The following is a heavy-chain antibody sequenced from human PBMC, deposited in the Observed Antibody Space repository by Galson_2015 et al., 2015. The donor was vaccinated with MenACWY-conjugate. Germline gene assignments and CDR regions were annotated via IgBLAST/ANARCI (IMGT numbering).Heavy chain of an antibody. D-gene: IGHD3-3*01. Sequence: SLRLSCAASRFSFSTYAMSWVRQTPGKGLEWVSTIDGSGDTTYYADSVKGRFTISRDNSKNTLYLQMNSLRAEDTALYYCAKDAKGDFAVVPGAAGHWGQGTLVNVSS. CDR2: IDGSGDTT. CDR3: AKDAKGDFAVVPGAAGH. J-gene: IGHJ4*02. V-gene: IGHV3-23*01. CDR1: RFSFSTYA.